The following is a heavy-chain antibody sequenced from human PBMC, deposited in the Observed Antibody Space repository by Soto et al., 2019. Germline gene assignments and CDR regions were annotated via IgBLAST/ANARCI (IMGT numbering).Heavy chain of an antibody. CDR1: GGSFSGYY. D-gene: IGHD2-2*01. V-gene: IGHV4-34*01. J-gene: IGHJ6*03. Sequence: SETLSLTCAVYGGSFSGYYWSWIRQPPGKGLEWIGEINHSGSTNYNPSLKSRVTISVDTSKNQFSLKLSSVTAADTAVYYCARGVFSSTSCYATTYYYYYYMDVWGKGTTVTVSS. CDR3: ARGVFSSTSCYATTYYYYYYMDV. CDR2: INHSGST.